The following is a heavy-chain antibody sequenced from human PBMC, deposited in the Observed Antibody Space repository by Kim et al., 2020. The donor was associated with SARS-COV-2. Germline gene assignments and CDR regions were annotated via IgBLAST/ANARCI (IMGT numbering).Heavy chain of an antibody. CDR2: ISSSSSTI. Sequence: GGSLRLSCAASGFTFSSYSMNWVRQAPGKGLEWVSKISSSSSTIYYADSVKGRFTISRDNAKNSLYLQMNSLRAEDTAVYYCARRGYCSGGSCYSYSLGAFDIWGQGTMVTVSS. J-gene: IGHJ3*02. V-gene: IGHV3-48*04. CDR1: GFTFSSYS. D-gene: IGHD2-15*01. CDR3: ARRGYCSGGSCYSYSLGAFDI.